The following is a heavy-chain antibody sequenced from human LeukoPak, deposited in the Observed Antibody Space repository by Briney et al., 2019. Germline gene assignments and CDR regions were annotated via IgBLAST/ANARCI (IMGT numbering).Heavy chain of an antibody. V-gene: IGHV3-23*01. CDR2: ISTTGGTT. CDR1: GFTFSNFF. CDR3: AKNGDRGAYCSGGTCYPYYYYYMDV. J-gene: IGHJ6*03. D-gene: IGHD2-15*01. Sequence: GGSLRLSCAASGFTFSNFFMSWVRQAPGRGLEWVSAISTTGGTTYYADSVRGRFTISRDNSRNTLYLQMNSLRAEDTAIYYCAKNGDRGAYCSGGTCYPYYYYYMDVWGKGTTVTISS.